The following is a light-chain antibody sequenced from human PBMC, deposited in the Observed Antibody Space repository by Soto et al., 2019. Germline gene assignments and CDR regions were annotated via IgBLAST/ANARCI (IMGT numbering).Light chain of an antibody. Sequence: QSALTQPPAASGSPGQSVTISCNGTSSDVGGYNYVSWYQQHPGKAPKLMIYEVSKRPAGGPDRFSGSKSGNTSSMSVSGLQAEDEADYYCSSYAGSNKLVFGGGTKLTVL. V-gene: IGLV2-8*01. CDR2: EVS. J-gene: IGLJ2*01. CDR3: SSYAGSNKLV. CDR1: SSDVGGYNY.